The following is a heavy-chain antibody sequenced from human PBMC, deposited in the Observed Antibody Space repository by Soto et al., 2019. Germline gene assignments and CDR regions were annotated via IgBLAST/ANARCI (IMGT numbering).Heavy chain of an antibody. CDR2: IYWDDDK. Sequence: QITLKESGPTLVKPTQTLTLTCTFSGFSLSTSGVGVGWIRQPPGKALEWLALIYWDDDKRYSPSLKSRLTITKDTSKNQVVLTMTNMDPVDTANYCCESFPRKYGWGIYIGWFNPGGEGTVVTVSS. V-gene: IGHV2-5*02. CDR1: GFSLSTSGVG. CDR3: ESFPRKYGWGIYIGWFNP. J-gene: IGHJ5*02. D-gene: IGHD3-10*01.